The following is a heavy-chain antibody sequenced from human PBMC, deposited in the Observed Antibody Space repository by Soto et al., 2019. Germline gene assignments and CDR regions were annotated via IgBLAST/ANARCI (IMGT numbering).Heavy chain of an antibody. CDR1: GYTFTSYG. CDR2: ISAYNGNT. J-gene: IGHJ5*02. Sequence: GASVKVSCKASGYTFTSYGISWVRQAPGQGLEWMGWISAYNGNTNYAQKLQGRVTMTTDTSTSTAYMELRSLRSDDTAVYYCARDAPSYYDLGSGVDWFDPWGQGTLVTVSS. V-gene: IGHV1-18*01. D-gene: IGHD3-3*01. CDR3: ARDAPSYYDLGSGVDWFDP.